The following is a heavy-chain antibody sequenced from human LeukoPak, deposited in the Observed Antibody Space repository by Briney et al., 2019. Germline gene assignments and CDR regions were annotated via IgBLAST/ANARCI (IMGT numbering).Heavy chain of an antibody. V-gene: IGHV3-7*01. Sequence: GGSLRLSCAASGITFSTYWMTWIRQAPGKGLEWVASISSDGSGKYYMDSVKGRFTISRDNAKNSLYLQMNSLRAEDTAVYYCARGLSIAARLHWFDPWGQGTLVTVSS. J-gene: IGHJ5*02. D-gene: IGHD6-6*01. CDR1: GITFSTYW. CDR3: ARGLSIAARLHWFDP. CDR2: ISSDGSGK.